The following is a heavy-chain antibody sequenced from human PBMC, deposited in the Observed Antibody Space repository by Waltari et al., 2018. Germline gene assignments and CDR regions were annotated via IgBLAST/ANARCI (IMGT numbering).Heavy chain of an antibody. CDR3: ARGGAYCTNGVCYVYSYYYYMDV. Sequence: QVQLQQWGAGLLKPSETLSLTCAVYGGSFSGYYWSWIRQPPGKGLEWIGEINHSGSTNYNPSLKSRVTISVDTSKNQFSLKLSSVTAADTAVYYCARGGAYCTNGVCYVYSYYYYMDVWGKGTTVTVSS. D-gene: IGHD2-8*01. CDR1: GGSFSGYY. J-gene: IGHJ6*03. V-gene: IGHV4-34*01. CDR2: INHSGST.